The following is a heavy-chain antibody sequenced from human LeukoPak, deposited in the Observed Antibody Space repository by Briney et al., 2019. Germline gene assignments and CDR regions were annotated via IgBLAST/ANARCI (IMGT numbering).Heavy chain of an antibody. V-gene: IGHV3-23*01. CDR2: ISGSGGST. Sequence: GGSLRLSCAASGFTFSSYAMSWVRQAPGKGLEWVSAISGSGGSTYYADSVKGRFTISRDNSKNTLYLQMNSLRAEDTAVYYCAKDLGYSGSYLNWFDPWGQGTLVTVSS. D-gene: IGHD1-26*01. CDR3: AKDLGYSGSYLNWFDP. CDR1: GFTFSSYA. J-gene: IGHJ5*02.